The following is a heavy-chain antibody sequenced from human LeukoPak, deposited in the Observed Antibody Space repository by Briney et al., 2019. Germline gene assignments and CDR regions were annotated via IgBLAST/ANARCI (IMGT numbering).Heavy chain of an antibody. J-gene: IGHJ5*02. D-gene: IGHD2-2*02. Sequence: SSETLSLTCAVSGYSISSGYYWGWIRQPPGKGLEWIGSIYHSGSTYYNPSLKSRVTISVDTSKNQFSLKLSSVAAADTAVYYCARVVPAAIFDPWGRGTLVTVSS. CDR3: ARVVPAAIFDP. CDR2: IYHSGST. CDR1: GYSISSGYY. V-gene: IGHV4-38-2*01.